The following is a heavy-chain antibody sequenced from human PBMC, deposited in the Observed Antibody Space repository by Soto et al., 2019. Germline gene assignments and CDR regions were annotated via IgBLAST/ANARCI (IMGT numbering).Heavy chain of an antibody. CDR1: GFTFSSYA. Sequence: GGSLRLSCAASGFTFSSYAMSWVRQAPGQGLEWVSTISGGGGTTYYADSVKGRFTISRDNSDNTLYLDMNSLRAEDTAAYYCAKDRAYSAYENWFDSWGQGTLVTVSS. V-gene: IGHV3-23*01. CDR2: ISGGGGTT. D-gene: IGHD5-12*01. CDR3: AKDRAYSAYENWFDS. J-gene: IGHJ5*01.